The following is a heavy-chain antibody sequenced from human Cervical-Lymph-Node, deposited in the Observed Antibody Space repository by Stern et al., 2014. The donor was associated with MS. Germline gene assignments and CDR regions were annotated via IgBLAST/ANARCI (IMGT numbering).Heavy chain of an antibody. CDR3: ATHRGRVTYYYGLDV. CDR1: GYTLTEMS. D-gene: IGHD2-21*02. V-gene: IGHV1-24*01. Sequence: VQLVQSGAEVKKPGASVKVSCKVSGYTLTEMSMHWVRKGAGTGIEWMVGYDPQHGETVYAQKIQGRFTMAEDRSTDTAYMELTSLRSDDTALYYCATHRGRVTYYYGLDVWGQGTTVTVSS. J-gene: IGHJ6*02. CDR2: YDPQHGET.